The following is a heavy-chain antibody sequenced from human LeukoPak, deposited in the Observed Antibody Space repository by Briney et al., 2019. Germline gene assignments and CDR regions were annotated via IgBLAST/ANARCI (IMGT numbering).Heavy chain of an antibody. CDR2: INPNSCCT. J-gene: IGHJ4*02. V-gene: IGHV1-2*02. Sequence: ASVKVSCKASGYTFTGYYMHWVRQAPGQGLDWMGWINPNSCCTNYPQKFHGRVTMTMDTSIRTAYMEMSRLRSDDTAVYYCARDYGIAVAGRPESTIKWGQGTLVTVSS. CDR1: GYTFTGYY. CDR3: ARDYGIAVAGRPESTIK. D-gene: IGHD6-19*01.